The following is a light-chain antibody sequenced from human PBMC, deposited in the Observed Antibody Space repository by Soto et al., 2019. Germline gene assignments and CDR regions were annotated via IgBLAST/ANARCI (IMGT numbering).Light chain of an antibody. V-gene: IGKV3-20*01. J-gene: IGKJ4*01. CDR2: CAS. CDR3: QQGPRT. Sequence: EIVLTQSPGTLSLSPGERATISCRASQSVSSSYLAWYQQKPGQAPRLLIYCASSRATGIPDRFSGSGSGTDFTLTISRLEPEDVAVYYCQQGPRTFGGGTKVEIK. CDR1: QSVSSSY.